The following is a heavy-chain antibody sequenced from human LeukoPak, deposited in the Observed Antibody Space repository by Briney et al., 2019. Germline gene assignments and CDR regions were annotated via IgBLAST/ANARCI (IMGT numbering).Heavy chain of an antibody. CDR2: ISDSGGST. V-gene: IGHV3-23*01. CDR3: ARDSPPGTSDY. D-gene: IGHD6-13*01. J-gene: IGHJ4*02. CDR1: GFTFDIYA. Sequence: GGSLRLSCAASGFTFDIYAMSWVRQASGKGLEWVSVISDSGGSTYYADSVKGRFTISRDNSKNTLYLQMNSLRAEDTAVYYCARDSPPGTSDYWGQGTLVTVSS.